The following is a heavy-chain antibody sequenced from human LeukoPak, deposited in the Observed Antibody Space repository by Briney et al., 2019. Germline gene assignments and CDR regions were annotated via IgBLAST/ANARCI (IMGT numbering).Heavy chain of an antibody. CDR3: AKDAVPTAILVDYFDY. D-gene: IGHD2-2*02. CDR1: GFTFSSYG. CDR2: IRYDGSNK. V-gene: IGHV3-30*02. Sequence: QPGGSLRLSCAASGFTFSSYGMHWVRQAPGKGLEWVAFIRYDGSNKYYADSVKGRFTISRDNSKNTLYLQMNSLRAEDTAVYYCAKDAVPTAILVDYFDYWGQGTLVTVSS. J-gene: IGHJ4*02.